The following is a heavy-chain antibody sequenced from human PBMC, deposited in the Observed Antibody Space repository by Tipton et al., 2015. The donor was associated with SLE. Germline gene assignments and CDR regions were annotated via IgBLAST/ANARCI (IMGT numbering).Heavy chain of an antibody. D-gene: IGHD4-17*01. CDR2: IYWNSDRI. V-gene: IGHV3-9*01. J-gene: IGHJ4*02. CDR1: GFNFRDYA. Sequence: SLRLSCVASGFNFRDYAMHWVRQTPGKGLEWVSGIYWNSDRIDYADSVKGRFTISRDNAKNSLYLQMNSLRTDDTALYYCAKDAHGDYSHLDHWGQGTLVTVSS. CDR3: AKDAHGDYSHLDH.